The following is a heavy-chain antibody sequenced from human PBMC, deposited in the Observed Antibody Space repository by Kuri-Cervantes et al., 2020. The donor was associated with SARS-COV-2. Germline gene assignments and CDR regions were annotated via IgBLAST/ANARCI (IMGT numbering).Heavy chain of an antibody. CDR1: GFTFSGYW. CDR3: AKGDYVQNWYFDL. D-gene: IGHD4-17*01. Sequence: GGSLRLSCAASGFTFSGYWMHWVRQAPGKGLEWVSAISGSGGNTYYADSVKGRFTISRDNSKNTLYVQMNSLRAEDTAVYYCAKGDYVQNWYFDLWGRGTLVTVSS. V-gene: IGHV3-23*01. CDR2: ISGSGGNT. J-gene: IGHJ2*01.